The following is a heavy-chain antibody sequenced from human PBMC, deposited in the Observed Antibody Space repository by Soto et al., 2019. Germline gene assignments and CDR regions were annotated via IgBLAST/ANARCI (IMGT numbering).Heavy chain of an antibody. CDR2: IYYSGST. CDR1: GGSISSYY. CDR3: ARDQGGWFGVGAFDI. J-gene: IGHJ3*02. D-gene: IGHD3-10*01. V-gene: IGHV4-59*01. Sequence: SETLSLTCTVSGGSISSYYWSWIRQPPGKGLEWIGYIYYSGSTNYNPSLKSRVTISVDTSKNQFSLKLSSVTAADTAVYYCARDQGGWFGVGAFDIWGQGTMVTVSS.